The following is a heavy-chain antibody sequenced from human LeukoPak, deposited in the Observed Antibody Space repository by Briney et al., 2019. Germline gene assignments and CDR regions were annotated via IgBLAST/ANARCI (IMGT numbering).Heavy chain of an antibody. D-gene: IGHD5-24*01. Sequence: ASVKVFCKASGYTFTSYYMHWVRQAPGQGLEWMGIINPSGGSTSYAQKFQGRVTMTRDTSTSTVYMELSSLRSEDTAVYYCARGARWLQPPGPYYYGMDVWGQGTTVTVSS. CDR2: INPSGGST. CDR1: GYTFTSYY. CDR3: ARGARWLQPPGPYYYGMDV. J-gene: IGHJ6*02. V-gene: IGHV1-46*01.